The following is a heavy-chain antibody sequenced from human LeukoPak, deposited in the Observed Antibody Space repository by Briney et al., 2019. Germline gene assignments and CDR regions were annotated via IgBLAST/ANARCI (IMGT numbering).Heavy chain of an antibody. CDR2: IYYSGST. J-gene: IGHJ5*02. V-gene: IGHV4-39*07. Sequence: SETLSRTCTVSGGSISSSSYYWDWIRQPPGKGLEWIGSIYYSGSTYYNPSLKSRVTISVDTSKNQFSLKLSSVTAADTAVYYCAREPRYCSGGSCAFDPWGQGTLVTVSS. D-gene: IGHD2-15*01. CDR1: GGSISSSSYY. CDR3: AREPRYCSGGSCAFDP.